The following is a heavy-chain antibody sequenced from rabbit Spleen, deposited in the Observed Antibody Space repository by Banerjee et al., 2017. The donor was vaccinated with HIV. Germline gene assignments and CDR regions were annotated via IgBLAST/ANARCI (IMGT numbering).Heavy chain of an antibody. CDR1: GFSLSNNYY. D-gene: IGHD6-1*01. J-gene: IGHJ4*01. Sequence: QSLQESGGGLVKPGASLTLTCTASGFSLSNNYYVCWVRQAPGKGLEWIACIYTGSSGSTYYASWAKGRFTISKTSSTTVTLQMTSLTAADTATYFCARAGGGAYGGALFISYFNLWGQGTLVTVS. CDR3: ARAGGGAYGGALFISYFNL. V-gene: IGHV1S40*01. CDR2: IYTGSSGST.